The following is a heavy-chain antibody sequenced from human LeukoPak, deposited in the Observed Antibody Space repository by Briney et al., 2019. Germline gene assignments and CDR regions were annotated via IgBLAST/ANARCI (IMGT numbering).Heavy chain of an antibody. J-gene: IGHJ4*02. D-gene: IGHD6-13*01. CDR3: AKVHSSSWAELYYFDY. V-gene: IGHV3-23*01. Sequence: GGSLRLSCAASGFTFSSYAVSWVRQAPGKGLEWVSAISGSGGSTYYADSVKGRFTISRDNSKNTLYLQMNSLRAEDTAVYYCAKVHSSSWAELYYFDYWGQGTLVTVSS. CDR1: GFTFSSYA. CDR2: ISGSGGST.